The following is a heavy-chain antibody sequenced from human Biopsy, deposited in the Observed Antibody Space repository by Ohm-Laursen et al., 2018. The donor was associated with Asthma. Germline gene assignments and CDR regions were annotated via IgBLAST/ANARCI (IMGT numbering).Heavy chain of an antibody. D-gene: IGHD4-23*01. Sequence: ASVKVSCKASGYTFNSAGITWVRQAPGQGLEWMGWISVYNGNTKVAQKLQDRVTMITDTSTSTAYMELRSLRSDGTAVYFCARAVDYYHYYGIDVWGQGTTVTVS. CDR2: ISVYNGNT. CDR3: ARAVDYYHYYGIDV. V-gene: IGHV1-18*01. CDR1: GYTFNSAG. J-gene: IGHJ6*02.